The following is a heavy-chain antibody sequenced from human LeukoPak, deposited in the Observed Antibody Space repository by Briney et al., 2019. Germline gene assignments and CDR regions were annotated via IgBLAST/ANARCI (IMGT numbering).Heavy chain of an antibody. CDR2: IYGGGNI. J-gene: IGHJ4*02. V-gene: IGHV3-53*01. Sequence: PGGSLRRSCAASGFTVSSNYMNWVRQAPGKGLEWVSVIYGGGNIYYADSVKGRFTISRDNSKNTLYLQMNSLRAEDTAVYYCARGAGYNYPYYFDYWGQGTLVTVSS. CDR3: ARGAGYNYPYYFDY. D-gene: IGHD5-24*01. CDR1: GFTVSSNY.